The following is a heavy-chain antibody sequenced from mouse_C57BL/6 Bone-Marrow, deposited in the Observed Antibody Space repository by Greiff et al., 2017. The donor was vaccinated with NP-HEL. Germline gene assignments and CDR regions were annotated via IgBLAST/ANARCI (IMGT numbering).Heavy chain of an antibody. J-gene: IGHJ2*01. V-gene: IGHV1-54*01. CDR2: INPGSGGT. Sequence: QVQLQQSGAELVRPGTSVKVSCKASGYAFTNYLIEWVKQRPGQGLEWIGVINPGSGGTNYNEKFKGKATLTAEKSSSTAYKQLSSLKYEDAAVYFCARREGDYYGYGGQGTTLKVSS. CDR3: ARREGDYYGY. D-gene: IGHD1-1*01. CDR1: GYAFTNYL.